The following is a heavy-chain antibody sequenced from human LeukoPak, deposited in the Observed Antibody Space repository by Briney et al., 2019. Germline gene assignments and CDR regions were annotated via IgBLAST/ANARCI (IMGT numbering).Heavy chain of an antibody. CDR1: GYTFTGYY. Sequence: ASVKVSCKASGYTFTGYYMHWVRQAPGQGLEWMGWINPNSGGTNYAQKFQGRVTMTRDTSISTAYMELSRLRSDDTAVYYCASWPPQHQLLYGYYYYGMDVWGQGTTVTVSS. D-gene: IGHD2-2*02. CDR3: ASWPPQHQLLYGYYYYGMDV. J-gene: IGHJ6*02. CDR2: INPNSGGT. V-gene: IGHV1-2*02.